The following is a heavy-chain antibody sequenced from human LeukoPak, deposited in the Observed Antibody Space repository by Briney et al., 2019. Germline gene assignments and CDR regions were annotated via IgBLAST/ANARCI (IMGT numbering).Heavy chain of an antibody. Sequence: VGSLRLSCAASGFTFRDYAMRWVRQAPDKGVGRGAVISHVETNKYHPESVKGRYTISGDNSKNTLYLQINRLRTEDTAVYYCARDRPSYGFWSAYYTGIPNYWGQGTLVTVSS. J-gene: IGHJ4*02. CDR1: GFTFRDYA. CDR2: ISHVETNK. D-gene: IGHD3-3*01. CDR3: ARDRPSYGFWSAYYTGIPNY. V-gene: IGHV3-30-3*01.